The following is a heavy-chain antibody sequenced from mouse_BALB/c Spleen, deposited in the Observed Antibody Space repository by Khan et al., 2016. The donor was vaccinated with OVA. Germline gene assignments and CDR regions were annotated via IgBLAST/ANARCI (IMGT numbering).Heavy chain of an antibody. V-gene: IGHV14-1*02. Sequence: VQLQQSGAELVRPGALVKLSCKASGFNIKDYYMHWVKQRPEQGLEWIGWIDPENGETVYDPKFQGKANITADTSSNTAYLQLSSLTSEDTAVYDCARSGYFAWFAYWGQGTLVTVSA. CDR1: GFNIKDYY. CDR2: IDPENGET. J-gene: IGHJ3*01. CDR3: ARSGYFAWFAY.